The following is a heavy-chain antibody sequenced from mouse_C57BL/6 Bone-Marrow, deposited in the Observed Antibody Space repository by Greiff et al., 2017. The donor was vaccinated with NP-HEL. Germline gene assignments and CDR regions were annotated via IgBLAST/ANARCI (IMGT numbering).Heavy chain of an antibody. CDR2: IHPNSGST. J-gene: IGHJ2*01. CDR3: ARSYYDYDVPFDY. D-gene: IGHD2-4*01. CDR1: GYTFTSYW. V-gene: IGHV1-64*01. Sequence: QVQLQQPGAELVKPGASVKLSCKASGYTFTSYWMHWVKQRPGQGLEWIGMIHPNSGSTNYNEKFKSKATLTVDKSSSTAYMQLSSLTSEDSAVYYCARSYYDYDVPFDYWGQGTTLTVSS.